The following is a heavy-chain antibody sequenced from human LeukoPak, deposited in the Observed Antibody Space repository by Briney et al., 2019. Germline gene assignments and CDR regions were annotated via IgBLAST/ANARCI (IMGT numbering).Heavy chain of an antibody. D-gene: IGHD2-2*01. J-gene: IGHJ4*02. CDR3: ARDLGDCSSTSCPVGY. Sequence: GGSLRLSCAASGFTFDDYGMSWVRQAPGEGLEWVSGINWNGGSTGYADSVKGRFTISRDNAKNSLYLQMNSLRAGDTALYYCARDLGDCSSTSCPVGYWGQGTLVTVSS. CDR1: GFTFDDYG. V-gene: IGHV3-20*04. CDR2: INWNGGST.